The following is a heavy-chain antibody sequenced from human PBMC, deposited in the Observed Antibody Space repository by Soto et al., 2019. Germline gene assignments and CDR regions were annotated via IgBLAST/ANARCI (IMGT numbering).Heavy chain of an antibody. CDR3: AHRVLRAVFGLVTTTAIYFDF. Sequence: QITLNESGPTVVKPTETHTLTCTFSGFSLTTSGVGVGWVRQSPGKAPEWRAFIYWDDDKRYSTSLKSRLTITKDTSKNQVVLTMANVDPADTATYYCAHRVLRAVFGLVTTTAIYFDFWGQGTPVVVSS. CDR2: IYWDDDK. V-gene: IGHV2-5*02. D-gene: IGHD3-3*01. J-gene: IGHJ4*02. CDR1: GFSLTTSGVG.